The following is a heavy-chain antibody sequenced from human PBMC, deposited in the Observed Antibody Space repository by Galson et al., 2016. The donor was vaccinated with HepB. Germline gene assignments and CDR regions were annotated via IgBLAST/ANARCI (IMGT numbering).Heavy chain of an antibody. V-gene: IGHV4-30-2*01. J-gene: IGHJ3*02. Sequence: TLSLTCAVSGGSISNSDSSWSWIRQPPGKGLEWIAYMYHTGSTQYSPSLRSRVTISVDRSKNQFSLKLTSVTAADTAIYYCARETVAYDNGYYSGPFDIWGQGTMVIVSS. CDR3: ARETVAYDNGYYSGPFDI. CDR2: MYHTGST. CDR1: GGSISNSDSS. D-gene: IGHD4-17*01.